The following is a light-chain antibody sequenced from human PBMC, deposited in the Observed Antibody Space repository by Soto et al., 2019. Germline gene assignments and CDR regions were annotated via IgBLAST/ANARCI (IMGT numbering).Light chain of an antibody. CDR3: SSYAGNNRFV. Sequence: QSVLTQPASVSGSPGQSITISCTGTSSDVGGYNYVSWYQQHPGKAPKLMIYEVSKRPSGVPDRFSGSKSGNTASLTVSGLQSEDEADYYCSSYAGNNRFVFGTGTKVTVL. V-gene: IGLV2-8*01. CDR2: EVS. CDR1: SSDVGGYNY. J-gene: IGLJ1*01.